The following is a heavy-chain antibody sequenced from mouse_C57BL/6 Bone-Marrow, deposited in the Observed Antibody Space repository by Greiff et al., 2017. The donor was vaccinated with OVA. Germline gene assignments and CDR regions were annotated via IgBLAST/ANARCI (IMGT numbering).Heavy chain of an antibody. CDR1: GYTFTSST. Sequence: QVQLKESGAELARPGASVKMSCKASGYTFTSSTMHWVKQRPGQGLEWIGYINPSSGYTKYNQKFKDKATLTADKSSSTAYMQLSSLTSEDSAVYYCATICYDYDGFAYWGQGTLVTVSA. CDR3: ATICYDYDGFAY. V-gene: IGHV1-4*01. J-gene: IGHJ3*01. CDR2: INPSSGYT. D-gene: IGHD2-4*01.